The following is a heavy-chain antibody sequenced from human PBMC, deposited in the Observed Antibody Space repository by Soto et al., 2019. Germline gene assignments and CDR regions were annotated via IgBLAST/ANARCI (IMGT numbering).Heavy chain of an antibody. D-gene: IGHD3-3*01. Sequence: PSETLSLTCTVSGGSIISSSYCWGWIRQPPGKGLEWIGSIYYSGSTYYNPSLKSRVTISVDTSKNQFSLKLSSVTAADTAVYYCARHLRQNQYDFWSGYYRDLGYYYYYMDVWGKGTTVTVSS. CDR3: ARHLRQNQYDFWSGYYRDLGYYYYYMDV. CDR1: GGSIISSSYC. CDR2: IYYSGST. V-gene: IGHV4-39*01. J-gene: IGHJ6*03.